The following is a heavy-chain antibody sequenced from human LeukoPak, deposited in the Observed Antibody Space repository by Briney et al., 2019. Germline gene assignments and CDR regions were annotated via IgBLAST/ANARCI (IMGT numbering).Heavy chain of an antibody. J-gene: IGHJ4*02. Sequence: SETLSLTCAVYGGSFSVYYWSWIRQPPGRGLGWIGEINHSGSTKYNPSLKSRVTISVATSKNQFSLKLSSVTAADTAVYYCARVHRGYSYGHEDYWGQGTLVTVSS. CDR1: GGSFSVYY. CDR3: ARVHRGYSYGHEDY. V-gene: IGHV4-34*01. CDR2: INHSGST. D-gene: IGHD5-18*01.